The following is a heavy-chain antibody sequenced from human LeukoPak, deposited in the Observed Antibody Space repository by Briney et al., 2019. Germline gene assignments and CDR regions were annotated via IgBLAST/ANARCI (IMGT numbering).Heavy chain of an antibody. J-gene: IGHJ4*02. Sequence: PGGSLRLSCAASGFTFHIYAMNWVRQAPGKGLEWVAVISYDGSNKYYADSVKGRFTISRDNSKNTLYLQMNSLRAEDTAVYYCGPHGATVYWGQGTLVTVSS. CDR3: GPHGATVY. V-gene: IGHV3-30*03. CDR2: ISYDGSNK. D-gene: IGHD1-26*01. CDR1: GFTFHIYA.